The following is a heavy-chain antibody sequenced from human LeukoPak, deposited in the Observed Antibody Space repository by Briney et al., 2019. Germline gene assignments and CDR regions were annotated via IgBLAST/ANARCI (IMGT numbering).Heavy chain of an antibody. CDR1: GGTFSSYA. Sequence: ASVKVSCKASGGTFSSYAISWVRQAPGQGLEWMGRIIPILGIANYAQKFQGRVTMTRDTSTSTVYMELSSLRSEDTAVYYCARKIGAPNKGFDYWGQGTLVTVSS. J-gene: IGHJ4*02. D-gene: IGHD1-26*01. CDR2: IIPILGIA. V-gene: IGHV1-69*04. CDR3: ARKIGAPNKGFDY.